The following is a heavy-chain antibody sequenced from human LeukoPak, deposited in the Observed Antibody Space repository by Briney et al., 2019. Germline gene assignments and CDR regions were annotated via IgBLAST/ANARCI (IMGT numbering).Heavy chain of an antibody. CDR3: ASLDTAKQPLANH. V-gene: IGHV3-7*03. CDR2: IREERGQE. D-gene: IGHD5-18*01. Sequence: GGSLRLSCVASGLTVSNHWMSWVRQAPGKGLEWVANIREERGQEYYVDSVKGRFTISKNSARNSLYLQMNTLRVEDTAMYYCASLDTAKQPLANHWGQGTLVTVSS. CDR1: GLTVSNHW. J-gene: IGHJ5*02.